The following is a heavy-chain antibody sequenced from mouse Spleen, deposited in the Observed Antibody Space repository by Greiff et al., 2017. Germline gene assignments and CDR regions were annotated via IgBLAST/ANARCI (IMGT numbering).Heavy chain of an antibody. CDR1: GYTFTDYN. Sequence: VQLQQSGPELVKPGASVKISCKASGYTFTDYNMHWVQQSHGKSLEWIGYIYPYNGGTGYNQKFKSKATLTVDNSSSTAYMELRSLTSEDSAVYYCAREGYGFYWYFDVWGAGTTVTVSS. CDR3: AREGYGFYWYFDV. V-gene: IGHV1S29*02. J-gene: IGHJ1*01. D-gene: IGHD1-2*01. CDR2: IYPYNGGT.